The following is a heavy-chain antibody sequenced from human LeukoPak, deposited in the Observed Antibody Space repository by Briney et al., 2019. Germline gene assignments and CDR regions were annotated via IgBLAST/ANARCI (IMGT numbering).Heavy chain of an antibody. CDR2: INHSGST. CDR1: GGSFSGYY. J-gene: IGHJ4*02. Sequence: SETLSLTCAVYGGSFSGYYWSWIRQPPGKGLEWIGEINHSGSTNYNPSLKSRVTISVDTSKNQFSLRLSSVTAADTAVYYCARGLRYYYGSGSYYYWGQGTLVTV. CDR3: ARGLRYYYGSGSYYY. D-gene: IGHD3-10*01. V-gene: IGHV4-34*01.